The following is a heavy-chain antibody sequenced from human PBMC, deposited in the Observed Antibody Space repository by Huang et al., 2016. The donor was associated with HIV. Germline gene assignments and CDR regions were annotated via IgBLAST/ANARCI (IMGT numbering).Heavy chain of an antibody. D-gene: IGHD6-13*01. CDR1: GFTFRSYG. CDR2: ISYDDKTK. V-gene: IGHV3-30*18. Sequence: QVQLVESGGGVVQPGRSLRISCAASGFTFRSYGMHWVRQAPGKGVEGVAVISYDDKTKYYADSVKGRFSISRDNSKTTVYLQLNSLRLEDTAVYYCAKGGSAAAVLDFWGQGTLVTVSS. J-gene: IGHJ4*02. CDR3: AKGGSAAAVLDF.